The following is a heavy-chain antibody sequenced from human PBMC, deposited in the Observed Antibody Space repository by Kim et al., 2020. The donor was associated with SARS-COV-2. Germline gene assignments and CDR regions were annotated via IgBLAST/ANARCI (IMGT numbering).Heavy chain of an antibody. J-gene: IGHJ4*02. Sequence: NKDGTNTYYAESVRGRFTISRDNSKNMVYLQMNSLGAEDTDLYYCTTAFEYWGQGTLVTVSS. CDR3: TTAFEY. V-gene: IGHV3-74*01. CDR2: NKDGTNT.